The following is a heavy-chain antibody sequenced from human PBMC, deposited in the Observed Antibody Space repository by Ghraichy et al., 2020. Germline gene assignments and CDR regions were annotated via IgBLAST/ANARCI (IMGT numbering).Heavy chain of an antibody. CDR1: GGSMSTYY. CDR3: ARGGLGSSHNYNWFDP. D-gene: IGHD6-6*01. V-gene: IGHV4-4*07. Sequence: SETLSLTCTVSGGSMSTYYWTWMRQPAGKGLEWIGRISISGSTNYNPSLESRVTMSVDTSKNQFSLKLISVTAADTAVYYCARGGLGSSHNYNWFDPWGQGTLVTVSS. J-gene: IGHJ5*02. CDR2: ISISGST.